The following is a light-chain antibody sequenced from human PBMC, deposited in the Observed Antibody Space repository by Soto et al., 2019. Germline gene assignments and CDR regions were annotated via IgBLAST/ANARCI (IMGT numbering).Light chain of an antibody. V-gene: IGKV1-16*01. CDR3: QQYRNYPIT. CDR2: DVS. Sequence: DIQMTQSPSSLSAFVGDRVTITCRASQDISNYLAWFQQKPGQAPKSLIYDVSRLHSGAPTRFSDSASGTDFTLITTSLQPEDSAPYALQQYRNYPITFGQGTRLDIK. J-gene: IGKJ5*01. CDR1: QDISNY.